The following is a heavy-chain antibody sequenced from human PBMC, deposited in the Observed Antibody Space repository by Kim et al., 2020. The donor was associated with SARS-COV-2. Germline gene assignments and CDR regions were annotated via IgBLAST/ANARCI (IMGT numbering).Heavy chain of an antibody. CDR2: IHPGDSET. Sequence: GESLKISCQGSGYSFTNYWIAWVRQTPGKGLEWMGMIHPGDSETRYSPSFQGQVAISVDKSISTAFLQWSSLRASDSGMYYCARPEDIVELAFDNWGQGTLLTVSS. CDR1: GYSFTNYW. D-gene: IGHD2-15*01. V-gene: IGHV5-51*01. CDR3: ARPEDIVELAFDN. J-gene: IGHJ4*02.